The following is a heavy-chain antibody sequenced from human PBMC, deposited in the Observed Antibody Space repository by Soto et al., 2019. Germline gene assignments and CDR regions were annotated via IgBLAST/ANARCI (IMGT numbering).Heavy chain of an antibody. V-gene: IGHV4-34*01. Sequence: PSETLSLTCGVFGGSFNDYYWTWIRQPPGKGLEWIGEINHSGRTNYNPSLKSRVTISVDTSKNQFSLKLSSVTAADTAVYYCARRPEDWWFDPWGQGTLVTVSS. J-gene: IGHJ5*02. CDR1: GGSFNDYY. D-gene: IGHD3-9*01. CDR3: ARRPEDWWFDP. CDR2: INHSGRT.